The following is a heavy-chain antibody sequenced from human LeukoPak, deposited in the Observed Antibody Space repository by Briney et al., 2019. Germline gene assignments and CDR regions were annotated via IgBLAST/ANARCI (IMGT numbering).Heavy chain of an antibody. CDR3: AKDGLRFLDYNWFDP. V-gene: IGHV3-23*01. CDR2: ISGSGGST. D-gene: IGHD3-3*01. J-gene: IGHJ5*02. CDR1: GFTFSSYA. Sequence: PGGSLRLSCAASGFTFSSYAMSWVRQAPGKGLEWVSAISGSGGSTYYADSVKGRFTISRDNSKNTLYLQMNSLRAEDTAVYYCAKDGLRFLDYNWFDPWGQGTLVTVSS.